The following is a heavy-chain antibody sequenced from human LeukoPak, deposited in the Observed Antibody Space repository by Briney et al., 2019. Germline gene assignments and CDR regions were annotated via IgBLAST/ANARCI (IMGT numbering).Heavy chain of an antibody. Sequence: ASVKVSCKAPGYTFIDYLLHWLRQAPGHGFEWVASIEPRNGGPKYAQKLQGRVAVTRDTSISTVYMELNGLGSDDTAVYYCARGPAHGSFDYWGQGTLVTVSS. V-gene: IGHV1-2*02. CDR1: GYTFIDYL. CDR2: IEPRNGGP. D-gene: IGHD5-24*01. J-gene: IGHJ4*02. CDR3: ARGPAHGSFDY.